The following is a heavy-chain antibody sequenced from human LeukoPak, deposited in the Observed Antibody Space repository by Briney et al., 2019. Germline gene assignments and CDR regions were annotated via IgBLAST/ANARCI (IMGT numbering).Heavy chain of an antibody. CDR3: ARLGHCGETNCYSDFYYMDV. CDR1: GGAFSNYA. Sequence: SVKVSCKASGGAFSNYAVSWVRQAPGQGLEWMGGIIPVFEKPNYARKFQDRVTITADESTATAYMELSSLTSEDTAIYFCARLGHCGETNCYSDFYYMDVWGKGTTVIVSS. V-gene: IGHV1-69*13. CDR2: IIPVFEKP. D-gene: IGHD2-21*01. J-gene: IGHJ6*03.